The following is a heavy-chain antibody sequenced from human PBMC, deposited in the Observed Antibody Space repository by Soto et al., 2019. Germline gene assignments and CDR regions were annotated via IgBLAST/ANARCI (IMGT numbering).Heavy chain of an antibody. V-gene: IGHV6-1*01. J-gene: IGHJ6*03. Sequence: PSQTLSLTCVISGDSVSSNSAAWNWIRQSPSRGLEWLGRTYYRSRWYNDYAVSVRSRITVNADTSKNQFSLHLNSVTPEDTAVYYCAGTSSLHWYDMVVLDKGTTVTVS. CDR1: GDSVSSNSAA. CDR3: AGTSSLHWYDMVV. D-gene: IGHD1-7*01. CDR2: TYYRSRWYN.